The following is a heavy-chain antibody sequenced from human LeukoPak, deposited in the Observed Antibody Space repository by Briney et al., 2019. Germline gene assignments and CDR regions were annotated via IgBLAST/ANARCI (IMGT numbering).Heavy chain of an antibody. CDR1: GGSISSSSYS. CDR3: ARAQVTGSGYYLPFDY. V-gene: IGHV4-31*03. D-gene: IGHD3-22*01. CDR2: IYYSGNT. J-gene: IGHJ4*02. Sequence: SETLSLTCTVSGGSISSSSYSWGWIRQPPGKGLEWIGYIYYSGNTYYSPSLKSRVTISVDTSKNQFSLKLSSVTAADTAFYYCARAQVTGSGYYLPFDYWGQGTLVTVSS.